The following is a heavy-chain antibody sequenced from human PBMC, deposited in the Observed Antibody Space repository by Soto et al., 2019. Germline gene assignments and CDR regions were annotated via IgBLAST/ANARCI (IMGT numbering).Heavy chain of an antibody. Sequence: GGSLRLSCAASGFTFSSHAMHWVRQAPGKGLEWVAVISYDGSNKYYADSVKGRFTISRDNSKNTLYLQMNSLRAEDTAVYYCARERRPVATITRYFDYWGQGTLVTVSS. CDR1: GFTFSSHA. D-gene: IGHD5-12*01. V-gene: IGHV3-30-3*01. CDR3: ARERRPVATITRYFDY. CDR2: ISYDGSNK. J-gene: IGHJ4*02.